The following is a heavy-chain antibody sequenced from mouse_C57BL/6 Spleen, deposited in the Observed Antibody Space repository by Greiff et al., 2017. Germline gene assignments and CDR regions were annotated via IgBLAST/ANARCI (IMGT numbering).Heavy chain of an antibody. CDR3: ARSHGYFDV. CDR2: INPSTGGT. CDR1: GYSFTGYY. J-gene: IGHJ1*03. V-gene: IGHV1-42*01. Sequence: EVQLQQSGPELVKPGASVKISCKASGYSFTGYYMNWVKQSPEKSLEWIGEINPSTGGTTYNQKFKAKATLTVDKSSSTAYMQLKSLTSEDSAVYYCARSHGYFDVWGTGTTVTVSS.